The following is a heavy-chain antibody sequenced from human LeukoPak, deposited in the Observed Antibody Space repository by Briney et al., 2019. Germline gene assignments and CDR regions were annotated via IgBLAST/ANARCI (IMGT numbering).Heavy chain of an antibody. CDR2: ISYDGSDK. CDR3: AELGITMIGGV. V-gene: IGHV3-30*18. CDR1: AFTFSSYG. Sequence: GGSLRLSCAASAFTFSSYGMHWVRQAPGKGLEWVAVISYDGSDKYYADSVKGRFTISRDNSKNTLYLQMNSLRADDTAVYYCAELGITMIGGVWGKGTTVTISS. J-gene: IGHJ6*04. D-gene: IGHD3-10*02.